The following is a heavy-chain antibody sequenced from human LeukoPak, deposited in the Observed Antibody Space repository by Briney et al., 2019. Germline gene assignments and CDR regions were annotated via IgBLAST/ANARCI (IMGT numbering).Heavy chain of an antibody. Sequence: GESLKISCKGSGYSFTRKWIGWVRQMPGKGLEWMAFIFPGDSDTRYSPSFQGQVTISADKSISTAYLQWSSLKASDTAMYYCARLNDDMIGYWGQGTLVTVSS. D-gene: IGHD3-9*01. V-gene: IGHV5-51*01. CDR1: GYSFTRKW. CDR2: IFPGDSDT. CDR3: ARLNDDMIGY. J-gene: IGHJ4*02.